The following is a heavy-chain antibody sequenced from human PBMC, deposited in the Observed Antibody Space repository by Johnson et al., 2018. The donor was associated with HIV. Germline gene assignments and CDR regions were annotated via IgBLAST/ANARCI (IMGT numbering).Heavy chain of an antibody. CDR3: ARGRMSMKVVDLRGGGFDI. J-gene: IGHJ3*02. V-gene: IGHV3-30*03. CDR1: GFTFGSYG. D-gene: IGHD3-22*01. CDR2: ISYDGGTK. Sequence: QVQLVESGGGVVQPGRSLRLSCAASGFTFGSYGIHWVRQAPGKGLEWVAVISYDGGTKYYADSVKGRFTISRDNSNNTLYLQMNSLRVEDTAVYLCARGRMSMKVVDLRGGGFDIWGQGTKVTVSS.